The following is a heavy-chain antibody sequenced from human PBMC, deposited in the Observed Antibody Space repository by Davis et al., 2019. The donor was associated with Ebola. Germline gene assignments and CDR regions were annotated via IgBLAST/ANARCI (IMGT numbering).Heavy chain of an antibody. CDR2: ISHDGRNI. CDR3: AKDKVSSQWLILGLLDM. D-gene: IGHD6-19*01. CDR1: GFTFSNYG. V-gene: IGHV3-30*18. J-gene: IGHJ3*02. Sequence: GESLKISCAASGFTFSNYGMNWVRQAPGKGLEWIAFISHDGRNIPYAGSVWGRFTISRDNSRNTVYLQMNSLRPEDTAVYYCAKDKVSSQWLILGLLDMWGQGTLVTASS.